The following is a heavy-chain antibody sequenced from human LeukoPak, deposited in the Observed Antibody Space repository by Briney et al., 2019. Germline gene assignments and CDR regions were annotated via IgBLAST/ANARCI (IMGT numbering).Heavy chain of an antibody. CDR2: IIPIFGTA. D-gene: IGHD2-2*02. J-gene: IGHJ1*01. V-gene: IGHV1-69*01. CDR1: GGTFSSYA. Sequence: ASVKVSCKASGGTFSSYAISWVRQAPGQGLEWMGGIIPIFGTANYAQKFQGRVTITADESTSTAYMELSSLRSEDTAVYYCARFPIGYCSSTSCYTTGYFQHWGQGTLVTVSS. CDR3: ARFPIGYCSSTSCYTTGYFQH.